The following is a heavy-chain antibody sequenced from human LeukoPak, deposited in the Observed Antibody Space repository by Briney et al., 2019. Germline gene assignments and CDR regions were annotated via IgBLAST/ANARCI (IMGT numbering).Heavy chain of an antibody. CDR3: AGISYSGTWPVGY. D-gene: IGHD6-6*01. CDR1: GFTFSSYA. V-gene: IGHV3-23*01. J-gene: IGHJ4*02. CDR2: ISAGGDTT. Sequence: PGGSLRLSCSASGFTFSSYAVSWVRQAPGKGLEWVSAISAGGDTTYTADSVKGRFTISRDNSKNTVSLHMDSLRVEDTAVYYCAGISYSGTWPVGYWGQGTLVTVTA.